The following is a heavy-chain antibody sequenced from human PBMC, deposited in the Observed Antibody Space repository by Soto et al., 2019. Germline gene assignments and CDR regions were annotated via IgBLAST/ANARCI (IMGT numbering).Heavy chain of an antibody. CDR2: ISGSDGKT. CDR3: SRLSCSDY. CDR1: GFRFGSYA. Sequence: GSLRLSCSASGFRFGSYALSWVRQAPGKGLEWVSTISGSDGKTFYADSVKGRFSIYRDTSQNTLYLQMNSLRADDTAIYYCSRLSCSDYWGQGTSVTVSP. V-gene: IGHV3-23*01. J-gene: IGHJ4*02. D-gene: IGHD3-10*01.